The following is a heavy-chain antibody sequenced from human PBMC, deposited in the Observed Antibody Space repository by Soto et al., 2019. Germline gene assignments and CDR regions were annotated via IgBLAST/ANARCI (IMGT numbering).Heavy chain of an antibody. V-gene: IGHV3-30-3*01. D-gene: IGHD4-17*01. CDR3: ARDTVRGDYAFDI. CDR1: GFTFSSFA. J-gene: IGHJ3*02. CDR2: ISNDGSNK. Sequence: PGGSLRLSCAASGFTFSSFAMHWVRQAPGKRLEWVAVISNDGSNKYSADSVKGRFTISRDSSKSTLYLQMNSLRTEDTALYYCARDTVRGDYAFDIWGQGTMVTVSS.